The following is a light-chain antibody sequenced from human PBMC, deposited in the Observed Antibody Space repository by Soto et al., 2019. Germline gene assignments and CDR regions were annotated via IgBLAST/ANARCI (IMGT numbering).Light chain of an antibody. CDR3: QQYNNWPPWT. V-gene: IGKV3-15*01. CDR2: GAS. Sequence: EIVMTQSPATLSVSPGERATLSCRASQSVFSNLAWYQQKPGQAPRLLIYGASTRSTGIPARFSGSGSGTEFTLNIRSLQSEDFAVYYCQQYNNWPPWTFGQGTKVEIK. J-gene: IGKJ1*01. CDR1: QSVFSN.